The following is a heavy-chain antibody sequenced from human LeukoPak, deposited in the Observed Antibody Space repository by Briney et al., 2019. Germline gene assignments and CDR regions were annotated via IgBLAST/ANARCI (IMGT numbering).Heavy chain of an antibody. J-gene: IGHJ2*01. CDR2: TSSSSSYT. Sequence: GGSLRLSCAASGFTFSDYYMSWIRQAPGKGLEWVSYTSSSSSYTNYADSVKGRFTISRDNAKNSLYLQMNSLRAEDTAVYYCARGTYCGGDCPSPTNWYFDLWGRGTLVTVSS. CDR1: GFTFSDYY. CDR3: ARGTYCGGDCPSPTNWYFDL. D-gene: IGHD2-21*02. V-gene: IGHV3-11*06.